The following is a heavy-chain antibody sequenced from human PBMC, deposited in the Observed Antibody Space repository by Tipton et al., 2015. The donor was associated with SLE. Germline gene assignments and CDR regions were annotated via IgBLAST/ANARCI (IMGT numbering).Heavy chain of an antibody. D-gene: IGHD2-21*01. Sequence: QSGAEVKKPGASVKVSCKASSYIFIESSISWVRQAPGQGLEWMGGISPKNGNTNYAQKFQGRVTMTTDTSTSTAYMELRSLRSDDTAVYYCARGGGVVIISIAYWYFDLWGRGTLVTVSS. CDR3: ARGGGVVIISIAYWYFDL. CDR1: SYIFIESS. J-gene: IGHJ2*01. CDR2: ISPKNGNT. V-gene: IGHV1-18*01.